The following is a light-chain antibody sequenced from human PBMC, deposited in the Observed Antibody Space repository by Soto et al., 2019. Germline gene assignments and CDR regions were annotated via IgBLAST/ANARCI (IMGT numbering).Light chain of an antibody. CDR3: QQYNSYSWT. J-gene: IGKJ1*01. CDR2: DAS. Sequence: IQMTQSPSSLSASVGDRVTITCRASQSIVRNLNWYQQKPGKAPKLLIYDASSLESGVPSRFSGSGSGTEFTLTISSLQPDDFATYYCQQYNSYSWTFGQGAKVDIK. V-gene: IGKV1-5*01. CDR1: QSIVRN.